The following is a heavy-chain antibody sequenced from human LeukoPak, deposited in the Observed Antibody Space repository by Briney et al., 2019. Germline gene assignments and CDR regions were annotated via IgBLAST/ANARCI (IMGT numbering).Heavy chain of an antibody. Sequence: GGSLRLSCAASGFTFSNSWMAWVRQAPGEGLEWVANIKQDGSTKHYADSLKDRFTISRDNRKNLLYVQMNSLRADDTAVYYCARDTDGSLDDWGQGILVTVAS. V-gene: IGHV3-7*01. CDR3: ARDTDGSLDD. CDR2: IKQDGSTK. J-gene: IGHJ4*02. D-gene: IGHD1-26*01. CDR1: GFTFSNSW.